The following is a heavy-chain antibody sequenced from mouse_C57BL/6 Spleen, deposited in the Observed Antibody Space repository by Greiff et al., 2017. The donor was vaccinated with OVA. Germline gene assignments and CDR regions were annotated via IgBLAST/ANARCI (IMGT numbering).Heavy chain of an antibody. D-gene: IGHD1-1*01. J-gene: IGHJ2*01. Sequence: QVQLKQPGAELVKPGASVKMSCKASGYTFTSYWITWVKQRPGQGLEWIGDIYPGSGSTNYNEKFKSKATLTVDTSSSTAYMQLSSLTSEDAAVYYCAREVIITTVVASDYWGQGTTLTVAS. V-gene: IGHV1-55*01. CDR2: IYPGSGST. CDR3: AREVIITTVVASDY. CDR1: GYTFTSYW.